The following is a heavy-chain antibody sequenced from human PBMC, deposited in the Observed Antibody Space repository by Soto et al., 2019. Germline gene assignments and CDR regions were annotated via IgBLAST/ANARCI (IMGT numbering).Heavy chain of an antibody. CDR3: AKAAYYDSSGYYGAFDF. CDR1: GFTLSNYG. D-gene: IGHD3-22*01. J-gene: IGHJ4*02. Sequence: ESGGGVVQPGRSLRLSCAASGFTLSNYGMHWVRQAPGKGLEWVTLISYDESNKYYADPVKGRFTISRDNAKNTLYLQMNSLRAEDTAVYYCAKAAYYDSSGYYGAFDFWGQGTLVTVSS. V-gene: IGHV3-30*18. CDR2: ISYDESNK.